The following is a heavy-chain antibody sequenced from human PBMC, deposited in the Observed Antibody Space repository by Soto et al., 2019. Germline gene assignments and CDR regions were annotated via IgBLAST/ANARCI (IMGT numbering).Heavy chain of an antibody. Sequence: GASVKVSCKASGYTFTGYYMHWVRQAPGQGLEWMGWINPNSGGTNYAQKFQGWVTMTRDTSISTAYMELSRLRSDDTAVYYCATAYYDFWSGYRYYYYYGMDVWGQGTTVTVSS. V-gene: IGHV1-2*04. CDR3: ATAYYDFWSGYRYYYYYGMDV. D-gene: IGHD3-3*01. J-gene: IGHJ6*02. CDR2: INPNSGGT. CDR1: GYTFTGYY.